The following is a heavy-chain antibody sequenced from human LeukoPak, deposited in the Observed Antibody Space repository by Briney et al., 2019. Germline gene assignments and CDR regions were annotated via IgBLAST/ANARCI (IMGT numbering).Heavy chain of an antibody. CDR3: TTRFTMVRGVIIPDAFDI. D-gene: IGHD3-10*01. Sequence: PGGSLRLSCAASGFTFSNAWMSWVRQAPGKGGEWVGRIKSKTDARTTDYAAPVKDRFTISRDDSKNTLYLQMNSLKTEDTAVYYCTTRFTMVRGVIIPDAFDIWGQGTMVTVSS. V-gene: IGHV3-15*01. CDR2: IKSKTDARTT. J-gene: IGHJ3*02. CDR1: GFTFSNAW.